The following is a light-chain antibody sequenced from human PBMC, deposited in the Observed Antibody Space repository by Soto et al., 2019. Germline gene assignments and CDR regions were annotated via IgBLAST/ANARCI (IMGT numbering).Light chain of an antibody. CDR1: SSNIGSNS. J-gene: IGLJ1*01. Sequence: QSVLTQPPSASGTPGQRVSISCSGSSSNIGSNSVQWHQQLPGTAPNLLIYADNQRPSGVPDRFSGSKSGTSASVAITGLQSGDEADYYCAAWDDSLNGFVFGTGSKLTLL. V-gene: IGLV1-44*01. CDR2: ADN. CDR3: AAWDDSLNGFV.